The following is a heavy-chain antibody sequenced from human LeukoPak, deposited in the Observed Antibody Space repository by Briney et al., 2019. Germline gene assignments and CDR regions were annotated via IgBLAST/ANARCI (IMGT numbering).Heavy chain of an antibody. V-gene: IGHV3-53*01. D-gene: IGHD6-19*01. CDR2: IYSGGST. CDR3: ASGLSGLYFDY. J-gene: IGHJ4*02. CDR1: GFTVSSNY. Sequence: GGSLRLSCAASGFTVSSNYMSWVRQAPGKGLEWVSVIYSGGSTYYADSVKGRFTISRDNSKNTLYLQMNSLRAEDTAVYYCASGLSGLYFDYWGQGTLVTVSS.